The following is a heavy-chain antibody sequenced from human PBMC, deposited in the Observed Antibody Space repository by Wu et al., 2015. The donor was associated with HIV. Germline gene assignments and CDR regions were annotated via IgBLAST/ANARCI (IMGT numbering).Heavy chain of an antibody. CDR1: GYIFNQYG. CDR3: ARGPTGGRSYLDF. D-gene: IGHD7-27*01. CDR2: VRPYNGDT. J-gene: IGHJ4*02. V-gene: IGHV1-18*01. Sequence: QVELVQSGPEVKKPGASVRVSCKVSGYIFNQYGLHWVRQAPGQRPEWMGWVRPYNGDTDYSEKFQGRVTMRKDTYTDTAYMELKSLTSDDTALYFCARGPTGGRSYLDFWGQGTLVYVSS.